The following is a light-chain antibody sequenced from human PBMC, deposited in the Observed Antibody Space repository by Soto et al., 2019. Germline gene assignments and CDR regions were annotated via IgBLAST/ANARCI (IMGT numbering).Light chain of an antibody. CDR1: QSISSY. CDR3: QQSYSTPWT. J-gene: IGKJ1*01. Sequence: DIQMTQSPSSLSASVGDRVIITCRASQSISSYLNWYQQKPGKAPKLLIYAASSLQSGVPSRFSGSGSGTDLTLTISSLQPEDFATYYCQQSYSTPWTFGQGTKVEIK. CDR2: AAS. V-gene: IGKV1-39*01.